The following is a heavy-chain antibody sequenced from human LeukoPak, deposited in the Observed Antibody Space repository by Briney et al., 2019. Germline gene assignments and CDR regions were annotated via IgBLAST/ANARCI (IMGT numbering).Heavy chain of an antibody. CDR3: ALRYSSRYYFDF. J-gene: IGHJ4*02. Sequence: GGSLRLSCAASGFTVSSNYMSWVRQAPVNGLEWVSAINGSGTSTAYADSVKGRFTISRDNSKNTLYLQMNSLRAEDTAVYYCALRYSSRYYFDFWGQGTLLTVSS. V-gene: IGHV3-23*01. CDR2: INGSGTST. D-gene: IGHD6-19*01. CDR1: GFTVSSNY.